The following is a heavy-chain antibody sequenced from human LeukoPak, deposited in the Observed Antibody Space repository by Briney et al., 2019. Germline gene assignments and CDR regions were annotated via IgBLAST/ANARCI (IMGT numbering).Heavy chain of an antibody. V-gene: IGHV3-9*01. D-gene: IGHD3-22*01. CDR1: GFTFDDYA. CDR3: AKGNRDSSGFYYYYGMDV. CDR2: ISWNSKNI. J-gene: IGHJ6*02. Sequence: GRSLRLSCAASGFTFDDYAMFWVRQAPGKGLEWVSGISWNSKNIGYAASVKGRFTISRDNAKNSLYLQMNSLRAEDTAFYYCAKGNRDSSGFYYYYGMDVWGQGTTVTVSS.